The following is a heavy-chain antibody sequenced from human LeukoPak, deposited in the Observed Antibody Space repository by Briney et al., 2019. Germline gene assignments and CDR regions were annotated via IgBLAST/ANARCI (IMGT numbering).Heavy chain of an antibody. Sequence: SGTLSLTCAVSGGSISSSNWWSWVRQPPGKGLEWIGEIYHSGSTNYNPSLMSRVTISVDKSKNQFSLKLSSVTAADTAVYYCARGRIAAAGEFDYWGQGTLVTVSS. J-gene: IGHJ4*02. CDR1: GGSISSSNW. CDR3: ARGRIAAAGEFDY. CDR2: IYHSGST. D-gene: IGHD6-13*01. V-gene: IGHV4-4*02.